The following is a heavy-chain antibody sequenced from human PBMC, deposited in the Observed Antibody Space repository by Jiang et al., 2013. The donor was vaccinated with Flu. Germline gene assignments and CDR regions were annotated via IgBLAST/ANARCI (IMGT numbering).Heavy chain of an antibody. CDR3: ARNDLNAMDV. J-gene: IGHJ6*02. CDR1: GFTFSGYA. D-gene: IGHD1-1*01. CDR2: VSYDGNTK. Sequence: VQLLESGGGVVQPGRSLRVSCAGSGFTFSGYAINWVRQAPGKGLEWVSVVSYDGNTKYYADSVKGRFTLSRDNSKNMVYLQMNSLRPEDTALYYCARNDLNAMDVWGRGITVTVSS. V-gene: IGHV3-30*04.